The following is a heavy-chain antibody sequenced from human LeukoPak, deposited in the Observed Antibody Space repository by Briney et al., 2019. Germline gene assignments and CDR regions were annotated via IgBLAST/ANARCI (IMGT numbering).Heavy chain of an antibody. V-gene: IGHV5-51*01. CDR1: GYSFTSYW. Sequence: GESLKISCKGSGYSFTSYWIGWVRPMPGKGLEWMGIIWPGDSDTRYSPSFQGQVTISADKSISTAYLQWSSLKASDTAMYYCARSDCSSTSCYFDYWGQGTLVTVSS. D-gene: IGHD2-2*01. CDR3: ARSDCSSTSCYFDY. J-gene: IGHJ4*02. CDR2: IWPGDSDT.